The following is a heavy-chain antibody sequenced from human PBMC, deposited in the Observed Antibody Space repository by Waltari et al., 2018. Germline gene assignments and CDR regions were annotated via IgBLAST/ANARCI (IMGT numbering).Heavy chain of an antibody. V-gene: IGHV4-34*01. CDR2: INHSGST. CDR1: GGSFSGYY. D-gene: IGHD6-19*01. J-gene: IGHJ5*02. Sequence: QVQLQQWGAGLLKPSETLSLTCAVYGGSFSGYYWSWIRQPPGKGLEWIGEINHSGSTNSNPSLKSRVTISVDTSKNQFSLKLSSVTAADTAVYYCARGRSSGWYRWFDPWGQGTLVTVSS. CDR3: ARGRSSGWYRWFDP.